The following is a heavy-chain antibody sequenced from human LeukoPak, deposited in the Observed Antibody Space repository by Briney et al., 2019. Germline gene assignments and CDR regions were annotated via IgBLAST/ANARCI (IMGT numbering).Heavy chain of an antibody. CDR3: ARVASTSPYFYGMDV. J-gene: IGHJ6*02. Sequence: GGSLRLSCVASAFSVSSNYMCRVRQAPGKGLEWVSVIYTGGTTYYADSVKGRFTISRDKSKNTVYLQMNSLSAEDTAIYYCARVASTSPYFYGMDVWGQGTTVTVSS. CDR1: AFSVSSNY. CDR2: IYTGGTT. V-gene: IGHV3-53*01.